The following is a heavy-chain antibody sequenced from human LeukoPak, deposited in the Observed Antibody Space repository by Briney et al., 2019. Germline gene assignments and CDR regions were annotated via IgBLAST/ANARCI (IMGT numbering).Heavy chain of an antibody. CDR3: TANGDNSDF. CDR1: GFSLTDSS. J-gene: IGHJ4*02. CDR2: IRNKASTYAT. V-gene: IGHV3-73*01. Sequence: GGSLRLSCAASGFSLTDSSVHWVRQASGKGLEWLGRIRNKASTYATAYAASVRGRFTISRDDSKHTAYLQMNSLKIDDTAVYYCTANGDNSDFWGKGTLVTVSS. D-gene: IGHD2-21*02.